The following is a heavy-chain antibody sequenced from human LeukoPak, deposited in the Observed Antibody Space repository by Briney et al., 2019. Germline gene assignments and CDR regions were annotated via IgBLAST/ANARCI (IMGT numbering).Heavy chain of an antibody. D-gene: IGHD2-21*01. Sequence: GASVKVSCKASGYTFTSYDINWVRQATGQGLEWMGWINPNSGGTNYAQKFQGRVTMTRDTSISTAYMELSRLRSDDTAVYYCASARGGAGDFDYWGQGTLVTVSS. V-gene: IGHV1-2*02. CDR1: GYTFTSYD. J-gene: IGHJ4*02. CDR3: ASARGGAGDFDY. CDR2: INPNSGGT.